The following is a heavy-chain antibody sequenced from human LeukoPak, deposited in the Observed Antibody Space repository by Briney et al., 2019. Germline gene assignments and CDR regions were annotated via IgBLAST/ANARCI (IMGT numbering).Heavy chain of an antibody. J-gene: IGHJ4*02. CDR3: ATGYCSSTNCRIDY. CDR1: GYTFTSYG. CDR2: ISAYNGNT. Sequence: VASVKVSCKASGYTFTSYGISWVRQAPGQGLEWMGWISAYNGNTNYAQKLQGRVTMTTDTSTSTAYMELRSLRSDDTAVYYCATGYCSSTNCRIDYWGQGTLVSVSS. V-gene: IGHV1-18*01. D-gene: IGHD2-2*03.